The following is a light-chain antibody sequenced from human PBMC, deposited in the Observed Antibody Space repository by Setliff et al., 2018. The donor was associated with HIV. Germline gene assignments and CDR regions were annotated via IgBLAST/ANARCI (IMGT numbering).Light chain of an antibody. J-gene: IGLJ1*01. CDR2: TNS. Sequence: QSALAQPPSVSGAPGQRVTISCTGSSSNIGAGYDVHWYQQLPGTAPKLLIYTNSNRPSGVPDRFSGSKSGTSASLAITGLQAEDEADYYCCSYAGSIVPPFGTGTKVTVL. V-gene: IGLV1-40*01. CDR3: CSYAGSIVPP. CDR1: SSNIGAGYD.